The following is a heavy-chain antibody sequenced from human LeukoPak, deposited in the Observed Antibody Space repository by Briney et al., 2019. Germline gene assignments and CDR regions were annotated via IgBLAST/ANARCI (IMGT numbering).Heavy chain of an antibody. D-gene: IGHD3-9*01. CDR1: GFTFSSYA. CDR3: VKEYFGFAFDY. V-gene: IGHV3-23*01. J-gene: IGHJ4*02. CDR2: ITSSGDST. Sequence: GGSLRLSCAASGFTFSSYAMSWVRQAPGKGLEWDSDITSSGDSTYYADSVKGRFTISRDNPKNTLYLQMNSLRAEDTAIYYCVKEYFGFAFDYWGQGTVVTVSS.